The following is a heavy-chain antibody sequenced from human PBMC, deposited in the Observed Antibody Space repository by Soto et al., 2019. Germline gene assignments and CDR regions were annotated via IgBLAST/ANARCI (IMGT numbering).Heavy chain of an antibody. CDR1: GCTFSSYP. J-gene: IGHJ4*02. D-gene: IGHD1-26*01. CDR3: AKDAGGSMPNYYFDS. V-gene: IGHV3-23*01. CDR2: ISGSGISI. Sequence: RGSKRLSCAASGCTFSSYPMNWVSQAQGNKLEWVSAISGSGISIYYLDSVKGRFTISRDNSKNTLYLQMNSLRAEDTAVYYCAKDAGGSMPNYYFDSLGQGTPVTVS.